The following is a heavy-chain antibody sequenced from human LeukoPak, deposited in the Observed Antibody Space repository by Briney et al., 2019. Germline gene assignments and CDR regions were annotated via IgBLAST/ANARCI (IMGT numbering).Heavy chain of an antibody. V-gene: IGHV3-11*01. D-gene: IGHD6-13*01. Sequence: GGSLRLSCAASGFTVSTTYMNWVRQAPGKGLEWVSYISSSGSTIDYADSVKGRFTISRDNAKNSPYLQMNSLRAEDMALYYCAKDRSYGYSSSGYFDYWGQGTLVTVSS. J-gene: IGHJ4*02. CDR3: AKDRSYGYSSSGYFDY. CDR1: GFTVSTTY. CDR2: ISSSGSTI.